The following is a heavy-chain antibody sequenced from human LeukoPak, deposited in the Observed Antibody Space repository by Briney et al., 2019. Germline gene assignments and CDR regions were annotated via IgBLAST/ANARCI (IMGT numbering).Heavy chain of an antibody. J-gene: IGHJ4*02. CDR1: GYTFTNYG. CDR3: ARSTWIQLLFDY. V-gene: IGHV1-46*01. D-gene: IGHD5-18*01. CDR2: INPSGGST. Sequence: ASVKVSCKAFGYTFTNYGINWVRQAPGQGLEWMGIINPSGGSTSYAQKFQGRVTMTRDMSTSTVYMELSSLRSEDTAVYYCARSTWIQLLFDYWGQGTLVTVSS.